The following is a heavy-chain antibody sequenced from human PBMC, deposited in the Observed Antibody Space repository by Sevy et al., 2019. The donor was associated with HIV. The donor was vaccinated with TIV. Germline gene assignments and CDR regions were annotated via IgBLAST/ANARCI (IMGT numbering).Heavy chain of an antibody. CDR1: GFSFSNYG. CDR3: AKDGESYVWGSHYDY. D-gene: IGHD3-16*01. J-gene: IGHJ4*02. CDR2: TSGSGGST. Sequence: GGSLRLSCEASGFSFSNYGMNWVRQAPGKGLEWVSGTSGSGGSTYYADSVKGRFTISRDNSKNTLYLQMNSLRAEDTAVYSCAKDGESYVWGSHYDYWGQGTQVTVSS. V-gene: IGHV3-23*01.